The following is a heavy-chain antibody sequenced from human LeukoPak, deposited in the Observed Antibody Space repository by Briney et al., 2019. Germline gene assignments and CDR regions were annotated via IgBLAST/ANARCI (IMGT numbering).Heavy chain of an antibody. CDR3: ARTEYSSSWTYYYDSSGYELLDY. V-gene: IGHV1-18*01. D-gene: IGHD3-22*01. J-gene: IGHJ4*02. CDR1: GYTFTSYG. CDR2: ISAYNGNT. Sequence: ASVKVSCKASGYTFTSYGISWVRQAPGQGLEWMGWISAYNGNTNYAQKLQGRVTMTTDTSTSTAYMELRSLRSDDTAVYYCARTEYSSSWTYYYDSSGYELLDYWGQGTLVTVSS.